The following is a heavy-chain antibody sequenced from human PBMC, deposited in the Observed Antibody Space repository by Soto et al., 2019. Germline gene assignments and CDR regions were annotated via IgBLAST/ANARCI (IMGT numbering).Heavy chain of an antibody. J-gene: IGHJ6*02. CDR1: GGSISSGGYY. D-gene: IGHD5-12*01. CDR2: IYYSDST. Sequence: QVQLQESGPGLVKPSQTLSLTCTVSGGSISSGGYYWSWIRQHPGKGLECIGYIYYSDSTYYNPSLKSRVTISVDTSKNQFSLKLSSVTAAYTAVYYCARNKVATTLYYYDGMDVWGQGTTVTVSS. V-gene: IGHV4-31*03. CDR3: ARNKVATTLYYYDGMDV.